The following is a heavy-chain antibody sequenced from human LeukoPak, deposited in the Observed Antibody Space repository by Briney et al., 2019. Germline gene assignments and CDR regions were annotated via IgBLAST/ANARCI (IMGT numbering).Heavy chain of an antibody. CDR3: ARVGDHFHWYFDL. D-gene: IGHD3-10*01. V-gene: IGHV3-30*02. Sequence: PGGSLRLSCAASGFIFGTYGMHWVRQAPGKGLEWVAFIRSDGSDKSYAGSVMGRFTISRDDSKNTLSLQMNSLRTEDTAVYYCARVGDHFHWYFDLWGRGTLVTVSS. CDR2: IRSDGSDK. J-gene: IGHJ2*01. CDR1: GFIFGTYG.